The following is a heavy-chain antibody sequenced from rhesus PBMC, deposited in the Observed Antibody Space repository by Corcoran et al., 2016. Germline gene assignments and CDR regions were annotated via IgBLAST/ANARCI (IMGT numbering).Heavy chain of an antibody. J-gene: IGHJ5-2*02. D-gene: IGHD3-22*01. Sequence: QLQLQESGPGLVKPSETLSVTCAVSGGSISSSYWRWIRQAAGNGVGWIGYICCARSSPNYDASRMSPRTRSVGSSKNRRLLELSSVYAADTGVYYCASGLERNGEGSLDVWGRGVRVTVSS. CDR3: ASGLERNGEGSLDV. CDR1: GGSISSSY. V-gene: IGHV4-169*02. CDR2: ICCARSSP.